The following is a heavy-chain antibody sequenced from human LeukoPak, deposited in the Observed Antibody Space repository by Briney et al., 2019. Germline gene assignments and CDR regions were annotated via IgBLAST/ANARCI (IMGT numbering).Heavy chain of an antibody. CDR2: INTSSGRT. CDR3: ARERPASCYFDY. J-gene: IGHJ4*02. CDR1: GYTFTGYY. D-gene: IGHD2-2*01. V-gene: IGHV1-46*01. Sequence: ASVKASCKASGYTFTGYYMHWVRQAPGQGLEWMGLINTSSGRTTYAQKFQGRVTMTRDTSTSTVYMEVSSLGSEDTAVYYCARERPASCYFDYWGLGTLVTVSS.